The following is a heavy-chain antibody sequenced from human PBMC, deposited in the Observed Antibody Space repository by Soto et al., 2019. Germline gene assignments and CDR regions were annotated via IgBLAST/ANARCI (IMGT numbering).Heavy chain of an antibody. D-gene: IGHD3-10*01. J-gene: IGHJ3*02. CDR2: IYYSGST. V-gene: IGHV4-39*01. Sequence: QLQLQESGPGLVKPSETLSLTCTVSGGSISSSSYYWGWIRQPPGKGLEWIGSIYYSGSTYYKPSLKSRVTISVDTSKNQFSLKLSCGTAADTAVYYCASLLLLFNGGGAFDIWGKGTMVTDSS. CDR1: GGSISSSSYY. CDR3: ASLLLLFNGGGAFDI.